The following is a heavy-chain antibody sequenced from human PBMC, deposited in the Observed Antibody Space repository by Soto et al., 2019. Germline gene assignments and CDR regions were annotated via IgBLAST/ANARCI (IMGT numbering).Heavy chain of an antibody. J-gene: IGHJ4*02. V-gene: IGHV4-31*03. D-gene: IGHD2-15*01. CDR3: ARGYCSGGSCYGRFDY. CDR2: IYYSGST. Sequence: QVQLQESGPGLVKPSQTLSLTCTVSGGSISSGGYYWSWIRQHPGKGLEWIGYIYYSGSTYYNPSLKSRVTISVDTSKNQFSLKLSSVTAADTAVYYCARGYCSGGSCYGRFDYWGQGTLVTVSS. CDR1: GGSISSGGYY.